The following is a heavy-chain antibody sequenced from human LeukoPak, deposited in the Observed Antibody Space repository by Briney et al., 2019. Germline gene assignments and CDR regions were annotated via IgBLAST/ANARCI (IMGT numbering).Heavy chain of an antibody. CDR2: ISAYNGNT. J-gene: IGHJ6*02. CDR1: GYTFTSYG. Sequence: GASVKVSCKASGYTFTSYGISWVRQAPGQGLEWMGWISAYNGNTNYAQKLQGRVTMTTDTSTSTAYMELRSLRSDDTAVYYCARDNYRYYYYYGMDVWGQGTTVTVSS. D-gene: IGHD4-11*01. V-gene: IGHV1-18*01. CDR3: ARDNYRYYYYYGMDV.